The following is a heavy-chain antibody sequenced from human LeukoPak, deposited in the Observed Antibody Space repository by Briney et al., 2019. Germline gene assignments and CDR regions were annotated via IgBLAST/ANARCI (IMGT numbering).Heavy chain of an antibody. V-gene: IGHV3-21*01. CDR2: ISSSSSYI. J-gene: IGHJ4*02. Sequence: GGSLRLSCAASGFTSSSHWMHWVRQAPGKGLEWVSSISSSSSYIYYADSVKGRFTISRDNAKNSLYLQMNSLRAEDTAVYYWARGGPSQFAAAAPDYWGQGTLVTVSS. CDR3: ARGGPSQFAAAAPDY. D-gene: IGHD6-13*01. CDR1: GFTSSSHW.